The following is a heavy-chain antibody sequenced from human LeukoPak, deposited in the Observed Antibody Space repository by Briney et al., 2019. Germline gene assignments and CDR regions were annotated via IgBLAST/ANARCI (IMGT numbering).Heavy chain of an antibody. D-gene: IGHD3-10*01. CDR2: IYYSGST. CDR1: GGSISSYY. CDR3: ASAPSKRDYYGSGSYPLYFDY. V-gene: IGHV4-59*01. J-gene: IGHJ4*02. Sequence: PSETLSLTCAVSGGSISSYYWSWIRQPPGKGLEWIGYIYYSGSTNYNPSLKSRVTISVDTSKNQFSLKLSSVTAADTAVYYCASAPSKRDYYGSGSYPLYFDYWGQGTLVTVSS.